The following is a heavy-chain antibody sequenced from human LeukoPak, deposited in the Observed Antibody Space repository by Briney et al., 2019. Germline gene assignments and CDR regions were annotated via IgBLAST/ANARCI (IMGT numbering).Heavy chain of an antibody. CDR3: AKDRIYDSSGGGFDY. D-gene: IGHD3-22*01. V-gene: IGHV3-9*01. Sequence: GGSLRLSCAASGFTFDDYAMHWVRQAPGKGLEWVSGISWNSGSIGYADSVKGRFTISRDNAKNSLYLQMNSLRAEDTALYYCAKDRIYDSSGGGFDYWGQGTLVTVSS. CDR1: GFTFDDYA. CDR2: ISWNSGSI. J-gene: IGHJ4*02.